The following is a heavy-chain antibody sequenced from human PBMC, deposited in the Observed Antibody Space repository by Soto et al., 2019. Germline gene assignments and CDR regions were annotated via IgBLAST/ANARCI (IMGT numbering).Heavy chain of an antibody. Sequence: QVQLVESGGGVVQPGRSLRLSCVASGFTFSSYAMHWVRQAPGRGLEWVAVISYDGRDKHHADSVKGRFAISRDNSKNTLYLQANSLRAEDTAVYYCARDQNYIAGYYFDYWGQGTLVRLL. D-gene: IGHD6-13*01. J-gene: IGHJ4*02. CDR2: ISYDGRDK. V-gene: IGHV3-30*09. CDR1: GFTFSSYA. CDR3: ARDQNYIAGYYFDY.